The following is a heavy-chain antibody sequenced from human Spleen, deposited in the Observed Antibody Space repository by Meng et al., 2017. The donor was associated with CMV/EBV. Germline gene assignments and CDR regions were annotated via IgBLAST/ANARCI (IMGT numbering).Heavy chain of an antibody. J-gene: IGHJ4*02. V-gene: IGHV4-59*01. CDR2: IYYSGST. CDR3: AREGYDFWSGYGAD. D-gene: IGHD3-3*01. Sequence: SETLSLTCTVSGGSINSYYWSWIRQPPGKGLEWIGYIYYSGSTNYNPSLKSRVSISVDTSKNQFSLKLSSVTAADTAVYYCAREGYDFWSGYGADWGQGTLVTVSS. CDR1: GGSINSYY.